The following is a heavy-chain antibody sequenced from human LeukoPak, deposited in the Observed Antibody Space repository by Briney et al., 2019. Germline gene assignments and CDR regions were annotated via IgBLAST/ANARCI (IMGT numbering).Heavy chain of an antibody. Sequence: PSETLSLTCTVSGGSISSSSYYWGWIRQPPGKGLEWIGSIYYSGSTYYNPSLKSRVTISVDTSKNQFSLKLSSVTAADTAVYYCARIRTGTTFYFDYWGQGTLVTVSS. J-gene: IGHJ4*02. CDR3: ARIRTGTTFYFDY. CDR1: GGSISSSSYY. D-gene: IGHD1-7*01. CDR2: IYYSGST. V-gene: IGHV4-39*07.